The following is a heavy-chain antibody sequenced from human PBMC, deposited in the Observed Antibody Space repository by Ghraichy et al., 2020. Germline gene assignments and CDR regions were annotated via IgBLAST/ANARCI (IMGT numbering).Heavy chain of an antibody. J-gene: IGHJ6*02. V-gene: IGHV4-59*01. CDR2: MFYGGSS. CDR3: ARDDYTDSRGLDV. D-gene: IGHD4-17*01. CDR1: GGSISGYY. Sequence: SETLSLTCTVSGGSISGYYWSWIRQPPGRGLEWIGYMFYGGSSNYNPSLGSRVTISIDKSKRQFSLKLFSVTPADTAVYYCARDDYTDSRGLDVWGQGTTVTVSS.